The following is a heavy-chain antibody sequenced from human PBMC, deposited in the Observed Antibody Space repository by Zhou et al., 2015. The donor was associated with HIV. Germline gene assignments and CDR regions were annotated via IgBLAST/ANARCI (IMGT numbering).Heavy chain of an antibody. CDR3: ATDDVGGYHSFNY. V-gene: IGHV1-18*01. CDR2: INGDNGKT. CDR1: GDTFRFYA. D-gene: IGHD3-22*01. Sequence: QVQLVQSGGELKKPGAFVKVSCKASGDTFRFYAISWVRQAPGQGLEWMGWINGDNGKTRYAQKFQDRVTLTTDRSTRTVYMELRSLIIDDAATYYCATDDVGGYHSFNYWGQGTRVERLL. J-gene: IGHJ4*02.